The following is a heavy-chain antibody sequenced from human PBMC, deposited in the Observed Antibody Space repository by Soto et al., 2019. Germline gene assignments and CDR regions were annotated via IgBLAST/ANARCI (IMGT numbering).Heavy chain of an antibody. V-gene: IGHV3-23*01. J-gene: IGHJ4*02. CDR1: GFTFHTYA. CDR3: AKDRQPDGFWPFDH. D-gene: IGHD3-3*01. Sequence: ESGGGLVQPGGSLRLSCAASGFTFHTYAMSWVRQTPGKGLEWISGILGSGGTYYADSVKGRFTISRDNSKNTLYLQMNSLRAEDTAMYYCAKDRQPDGFWPFDHWGQGTLITVSS. CDR2: ILGSGGT.